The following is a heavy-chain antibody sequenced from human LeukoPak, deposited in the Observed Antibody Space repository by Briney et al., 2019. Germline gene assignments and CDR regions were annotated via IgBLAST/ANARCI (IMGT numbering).Heavy chain of an antibody. CDR3: ARGILDFWSGYLRGNWFDP. J-gene: IGHJ5*02. CDR2: INHSGST. V-gene: IGHV4-34*01. Sequence: PSETLSLTCAVYGGSFSGCYWSWVRQPPGKGLEWIGEINHSGSTNYNPSLKSRVTISVDTSKNQFSLKLSSVTAADTAVYYCARGILDFWSGYLRGNWFDPWGQGTLVTVSS. CDR1: GGSFSGCY. D-gene: IGHD3-3*01.